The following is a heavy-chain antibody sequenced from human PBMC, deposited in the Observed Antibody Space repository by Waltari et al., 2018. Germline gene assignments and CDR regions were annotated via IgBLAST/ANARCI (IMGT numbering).Heavy chain of an antibody. V-gene: IGHV1-69*14. CDR2: IIPICGTA. J-gene: IGHJ3*02. D-gene: IGHD5-12*01. Sequence: QVQLVQSGAEVKKPGSSVKVSCKASGGTFSSYAIRWVRKAPGQGLEWMGGIIPICGTANYAQKFQGRVTITADKSTSTAYMELSSLRSEDTAVYYCARDQSNSGYDYAFDIWGQGTMVTVSS. CDR3: ARDQSNSGYDYAFDI. CDR1: GGTFSSYA.